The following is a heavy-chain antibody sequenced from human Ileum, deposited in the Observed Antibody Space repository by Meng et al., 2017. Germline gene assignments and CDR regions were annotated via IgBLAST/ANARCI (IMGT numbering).Heavy chain of an antibody. CDR2: IYSSGSI. Sequence: VEFVGGVVQPGGALKLSCAASGFDVSNNIMSWVRQAPGKGLEWVAVIYSSGSIYYAGSVKGRFTISRDTSRDTLYLQMNSLRIDDTALYYCASTGRITASGTPDYWGQGTLVTVSS. CDR3: ASTGRITASGTPDY. CDR1: GFDVSNNI. D-gene: IGHD1-20*01. V-gene: IGHV3-66*02. J-gene: IGHJ4*02.